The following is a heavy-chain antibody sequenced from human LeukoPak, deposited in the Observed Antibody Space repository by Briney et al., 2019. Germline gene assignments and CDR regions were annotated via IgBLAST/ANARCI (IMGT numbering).Heavy chain of an antibody. CDR3: VRERDIGSGFDY. J-gene: IGHJ4*02. D-gene: IGHD5-12*01. Sequence: PGGSLRLSCAASGFSFSSYNMNWVRQAPGRGLEWVSSISPSSNYIYYADSMKGRFTISRDNAKSSLYLQMSSLRAEDTAVFYCVRERDIGSGFDYWGQGTLVTVSS. V-gene: IGHV3-21*01. CDR2: ISPSSNYI. CDR1: GFSFSSYN.